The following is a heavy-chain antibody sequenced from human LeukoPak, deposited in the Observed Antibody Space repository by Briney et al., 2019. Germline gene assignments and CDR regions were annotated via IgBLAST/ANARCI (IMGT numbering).Heavy chain of an antibody. CDR3: TIHDTSMATSVDY. J-gene: IGHJ4*02. CDR1: GFIFGDYA. V-gene: IGHV3-49*04. CDR2: IRSKAYGGTT. D-gene: IGHD5-18*01. Sequence: PGGSLRLSCTGSGFIFGDYAVSWVRQAPGKGLEWVGFIRSKAYGGTTEHAASVQGRFTISRDDSKNIAYLQMTSLKTEDTAVYYCTIHDTSMATSVDYWGQGTLVTVSS.